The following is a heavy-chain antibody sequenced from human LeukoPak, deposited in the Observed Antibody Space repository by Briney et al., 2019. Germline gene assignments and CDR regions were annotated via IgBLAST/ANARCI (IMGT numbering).Heavy chain of an antibody. Sequence: SETLSLTCAVYIGSFRGYHWSWIRQPPGKGLEWIGEINDSGDTNYNPSLKNRVTISADPSKNQFSLKMTSVTAADTAVYYCASSISSSWARGFDPWGQGTLVTVSS. CDR1: IGSFRGYH. D-gene: IGHD6-13*01. CDR2: INDSGDT. V-gene: IGHV4-34*01. CDR3: ASSISSSWARGFDP. J-gene: IGHJ5*02.